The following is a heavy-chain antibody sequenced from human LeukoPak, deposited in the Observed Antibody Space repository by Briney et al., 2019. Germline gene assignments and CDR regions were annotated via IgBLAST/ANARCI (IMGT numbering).Heavy chain of an antibody. V-gene: IGHV4-39*07. D-gene: IGHD3-10*01. Sequence: PSETLSLTCTVSGGSISSSSYYWGWIRQPPGKGLEWIGSIYYSGSTYYNPSLKSRVTISVDTSKNQFSLKLSSVTAADTAVYYCARSPRGSGSYEGNFDYWGQGTLVTVSS. CDR3: ARSPRGSGSYEGNFDY. CDR1: GGSISSSSYY. J-gene: IGHJ4*02. CDR2: IYYSGST.